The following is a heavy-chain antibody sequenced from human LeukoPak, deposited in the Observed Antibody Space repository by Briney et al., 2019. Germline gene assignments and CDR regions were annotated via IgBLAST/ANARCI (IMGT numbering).Heavy chain of an antibody. D-gene: IGHD1-26*01. CDR1: GYTFTGYY. CDR2: INPNSGDT. J-gene: IGHJ4*02. Sequence: ASVKVSCKASGYTFTGYYMHWVRQAPGQGLEWMGWINPNSGDTNYAQKFQGRVTMTRDTSISTAYMELSRLRSDGTAVYYCARGDIVGATPLDYWGQGTLVTVSS. V-gene: IGHV1-2*02. CDR3: ARGDIVGATPLDY.